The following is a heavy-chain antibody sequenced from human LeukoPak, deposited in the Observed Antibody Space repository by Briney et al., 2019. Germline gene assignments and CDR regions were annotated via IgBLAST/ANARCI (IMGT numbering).Heavy chain of an antibody. V-gene: IGHV1-18*01. D-gene: IGHD3-22*01. CDR3: ARDAGKTPYYYDSSGSYYYYYMDV. J-gene: IGHJ6*03. CDR2: ISAYNGNS. CDR1: GYTFTSYG. Sequence: ASVKVSCKASGYTFTSYGISWVRQAPGQGLEWMGWISAYNGNSNYAQKLQGSVTMTTDTSTSTGYMELRSLRSDDTAVYYCARDAGKTPYYYDSSGSYYYYYMDVWGKGTTVTVSS.